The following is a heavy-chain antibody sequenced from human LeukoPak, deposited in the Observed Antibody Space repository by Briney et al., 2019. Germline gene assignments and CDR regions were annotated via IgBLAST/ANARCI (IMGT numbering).Heavy chain of an antibody. CDR2: ISYDGSNK. CDR1: GFTFSSYG. V-gene: IGHV3-30*18. CDR3: AKLPDYGGNSRAVDFDY. J-gene: IGHJ4*02. Sequence: PGGSLRLSCAASGFTFSSYGMHWVRQAPGKGLEWVAVISYDGSNKYYADSVKGRFTISRDNSKNTLYLQMNSLRAEDTAVYYCAKLPDYGGNSRAVDFDYWGQGTLVTVSS. D-gene: IGHD4-23*01.